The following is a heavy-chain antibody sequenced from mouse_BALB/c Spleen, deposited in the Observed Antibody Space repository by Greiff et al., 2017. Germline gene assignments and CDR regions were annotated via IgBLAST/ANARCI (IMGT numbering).Heavy chain of an antibody. CDR3: ARAHGNYDAMDY. CDR1: GFTFSSYA. V-gene: IGHV5-9-4*01. Sequence: EVKLMESGGGLVKPGGSLKLSCAASGFTFSSYAMSWVRQSPEKRLEWVAEISSGGSYTYYPDTVTGRFTISRDNAKNTLYLEMSSLRSEDTAMYYCARAHGNYDAMDYWGQGTSVTVSS. J-gene: IGHJ4*01. D-gene: IGHD2-1*01. CDR2: ISSGGSYT.